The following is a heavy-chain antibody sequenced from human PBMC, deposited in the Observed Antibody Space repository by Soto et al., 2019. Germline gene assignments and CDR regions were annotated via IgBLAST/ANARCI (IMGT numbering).Heavy chain of an antibody. CDR2: ISAYNGNT. Sequence: QLQPVQSGAEVKKPGASVKVSCKASGYTLTSYGISWVRQAPGQGLAWMGWISAYNGNTNSAQQLQCRVTMTTDTSTSTAYMELRSLRSDDKAVYYCAKGLTRYSSWPGDYWGQGTLVTVSS. CDR1: GYTLTSYG. D-gene: IGHD6-13*01. J-gene: IGHJ4*02. CDR3: AKGLTRYSSWPGDY. V-gene: IGHV1-18*04.